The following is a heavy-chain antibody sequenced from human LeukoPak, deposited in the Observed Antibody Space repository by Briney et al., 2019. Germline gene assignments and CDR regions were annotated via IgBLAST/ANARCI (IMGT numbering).Heavy chain of an antibody. D-gene: IGHD4-11*01. CDR3: ARVTEVGFDP. Sequence: PGRSLRLSCAASGFTFSSYAMHWVRQAPDKGLEWVAVISYDGSNQYYADSVRGRFTVSRDNSKNTLYLQMNSLRAEDTAVYYCARVTEVGFDPWGQGTLVTASS. CDR2: ISYDGSNQ. V-gene: IGHV3-30-3*01. J-gene: IGHJ5*02. CDR1: GFTFSSYA.